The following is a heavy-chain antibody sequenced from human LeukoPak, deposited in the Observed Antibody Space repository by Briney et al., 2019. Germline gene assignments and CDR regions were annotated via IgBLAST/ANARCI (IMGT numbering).Heavy chain of an antibody. V-gene: IGHV3-53*01. J-gene: IGHJ4*02. CDR1: GFAFDIHG. Sequence: GGSLRLSCAASGFAFDIHGMNWVRQAPGKGLEWVSVIYSGGSTYYADSVKGRFTISRDNSKNTLYLQMNSLRAEDTAVYYCARDGPGNYDSSSFDYWGQGTLVTVSS. D-gene: IGHD3-22*01. CDR3: ARDGPGNYDSSSFDY. CDR2: IYSGGST.